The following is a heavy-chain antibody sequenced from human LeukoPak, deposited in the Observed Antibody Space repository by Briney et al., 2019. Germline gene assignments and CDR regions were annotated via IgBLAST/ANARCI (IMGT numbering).Heavy chain of an antibody. CDR2: ISSSSSYI. D-gene: IGHD2-21*01. CDR1: GFTFSSYS. J-gene: IGHJ6*02. V-gene: IGHV3-21*01. Sequence: PGGSLRLSCAASGFTFSSYSMNWVRQAPGKGLEWVSSISSSSSYIYYADSVKGRFTISRDNAKNSLYLRMNSLRAEDTAVYYCARDCGGAPQGDYGMDVWGQGTTVTVSS. CDR3: ARDCGGAPQGDYGMDV.